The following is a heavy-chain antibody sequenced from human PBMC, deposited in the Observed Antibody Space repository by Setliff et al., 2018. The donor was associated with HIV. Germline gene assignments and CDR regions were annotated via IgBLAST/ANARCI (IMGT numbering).Heavy chain of an antibody. CDR1: GGTFSSYA. D-gene: IGHD3-9*01. J-gene: IGHJ5*02. CDR2: IIPIYGTP. CDR3: ATSPRGTYYDILSGRPRGWFDP. V-gene: IGHV1-69*13. Sequence: SVQVSCKASGGTFSSYAITWVRQAPGQGPEWMGGIIPIYGTPNYAQRFQGRVTITADESTSTAYMDLSSLTSDDTAVYYCATSPRGTYYDILSGRPRGWFDPWGQGTLVTVSS.